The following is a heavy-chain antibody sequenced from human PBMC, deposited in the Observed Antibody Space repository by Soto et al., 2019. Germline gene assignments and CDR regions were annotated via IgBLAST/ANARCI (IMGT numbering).Heavy chain of an antibody. D-gene: IGHD3-10*01. Sequence: ASVKVSCKASGYTFTSSSMHWVRQAPGQRLEWMGWINAGNGNTKYSQKFQGRVTITRDTSASTAYMELSSLRSEDTAVYYCATRGRSLGYYYGMDVWGQGTTVTVSS. J-gene: IGHJ6*02. V-gene: IGHV1-3*01. CDR2: INAGNGNT. CDR1: GYTFTSSS. CDR3: ATRGRSLGYYYGMDV.